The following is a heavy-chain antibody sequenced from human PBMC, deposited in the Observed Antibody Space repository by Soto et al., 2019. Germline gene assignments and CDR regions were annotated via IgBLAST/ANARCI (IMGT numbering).Heavy chain of an antibody. Sequence: EVQLVESGGGLVQPGGSLRLSCAASGFTVSSNYMSWVRQAPGKGLEWVSVIYSGGSTYYADSVKGRFTISRHNSKNTLYLQMNSLRAEDTAVYYCARGGYSGYDLGEDFQHWGQGTLVTVSS. V-gene: IGHV3-53*04. CDR1: GFTVSSNY. CDR2: IYSGGST. CDR3: ARGGYSGYDLGEDFQH. D-gene: IGHD5-12*01. J-gene: IGHJ1*01.